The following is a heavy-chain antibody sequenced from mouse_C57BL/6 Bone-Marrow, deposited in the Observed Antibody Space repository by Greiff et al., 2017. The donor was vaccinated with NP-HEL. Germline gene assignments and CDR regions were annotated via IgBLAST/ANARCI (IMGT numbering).Heavy chain of an antibody. CDR1: GFNIKDYY. CDR2: IDPEDGET. CDR3: ARSAMVTTRTGAMDY. V-gene: IGHV14-2*01. Sequence: VHVKQSGAELVKPGASVKLSCTASGFNIKDYYMHWVKQRTEQGLAWIGRIDPEDGETKYAPKFQGKATITADTSSNTAYLQLSSLTSEDTAVYYCARSAMVTTRTGAMDYWGQGTSVTVSS. J-gene: IGHJ4*01. D-gene: IGHD2-2*01.